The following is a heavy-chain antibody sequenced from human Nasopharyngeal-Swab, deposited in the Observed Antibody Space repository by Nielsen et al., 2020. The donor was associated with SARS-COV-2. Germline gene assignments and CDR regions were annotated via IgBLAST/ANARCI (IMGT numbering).Heavy chain of an antibody. CDR2: IGTAGDT. D-gene: IGHD5-18*01. CDR3: ARSRTAMTSPYYYYGMDV. V-gene: IGHV3-13*01. J-gene: IGHJ6*02. CDR1: GFTFSSYD. Sequence: GGSLRLSCAASGFTFSSYDMHWVRQATGKGLEWVSAIGTAGDTYYPGSVKGRFTISRENAKNSLYLQMNSLRAGDTAVYYCARSRTAMTSPYYYYGMDVWGQGTMVTVSS.